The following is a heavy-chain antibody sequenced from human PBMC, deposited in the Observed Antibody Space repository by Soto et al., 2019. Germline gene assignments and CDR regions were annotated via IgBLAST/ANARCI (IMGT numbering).Heavy chain of an antibody. J-gene: IGHJ4*02. CDR1: GFTFSSYA. D-gene: IGHD3-10*01. CDR2: INTGGGST. Sequence: PGGSLRLSCAASGFTFSSYAMSWVRQAPGKGLEWVSTINTGGGSTYYADSVKGRFTMSRDNSKNTLCLQMNSLRAEDTAVYYCAKDHLDYYADWGQGSLVTVS. CDR3: AKDHLDYYAD. V-gene: IGHV3-23*01.